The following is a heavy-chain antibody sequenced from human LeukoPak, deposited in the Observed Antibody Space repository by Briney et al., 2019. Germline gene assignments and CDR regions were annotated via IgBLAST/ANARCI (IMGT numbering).Heavy chain of an antibody. Sequence: GGSLRLSCAASGFTFSSYSMNWVRQAPGKGLEWVSSISSSSSYIYYADSVKGRFTISRDNAKNSLYLQMNSLRAEDTAVYYCARAGPYYYDSSGYHDYWGQGTLVTVSS. D-gene: IGHD3-22*01. J-gene: IGHJ4*02. CDR1: GFTFSSYS. V-gene: IGHV3-21*01. CDR2: ISSSSSYI. CDR3: ARAGPYYYDSSGYHDY.